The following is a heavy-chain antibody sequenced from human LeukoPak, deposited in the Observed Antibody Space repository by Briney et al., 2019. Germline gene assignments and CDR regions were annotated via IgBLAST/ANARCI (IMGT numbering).Heavy chain of an antibody. V-gene: IGHV3-23*01. Sequence: TGGSLRLSCAASGFTFSNYAMSWVRQAPGKRPEWVSVTSGSGGSTYYADSVKGRFTISRDNSQNTLYLQMNSLRVEDTALYYCAKGSSVWFGELLLEFWGQGTLVTVSS. D-gene: IGHD3-10*01. CDR1: GFTFSNYA. CDR3: AKGSSVWFGELLLEF. J-gene: IGHJ4*02. CDR2: TSGSGGST.